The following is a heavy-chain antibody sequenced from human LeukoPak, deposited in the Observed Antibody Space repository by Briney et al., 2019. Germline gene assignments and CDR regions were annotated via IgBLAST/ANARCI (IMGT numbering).Heavy chain of an antibody. J-gene: IGHJ6*03. CDR3: ARGRVSSSTWHSTYYYYFYMDV. D-gene: IGHD4-11*01. CDR2: IDHTGTT. V-gene: IGHV4-59*01. Sequence: SETLSLTCSASDDSITIYYWTWIRQPPGKGLEWIGYIDHTGTTNYNPSLNSRVTISRDTSKNHFSLQLSSVTAADTAVYFCARGRVSSSTWHSTYYYYFYMDVWGKGTTVTVSS. CDR1: DDSITIYY.